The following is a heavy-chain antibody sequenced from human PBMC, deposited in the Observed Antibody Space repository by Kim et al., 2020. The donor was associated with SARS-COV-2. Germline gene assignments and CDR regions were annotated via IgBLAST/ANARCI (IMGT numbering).Heavy chain of an antibody. CDR2: ISWNSGSI. V-gene: IGHV3-9*01. Sequence: GGSLRLSCAASGFTFDDYVMHWVRQAPGKGLEWVSGISWNSGSIGYADSVKGRFTISRDNAKNSLYLQMNSLRVEDTALYYCAKDMGYSSSWYGTSISPHMDVWGKGPTVTVSS. CDR3: AKDMGYSSSWYGTSISPHMDV. CDR1: GFTFDDYV. J-gene: IGHJ6*03. D-gene: IGHD6-13*01.